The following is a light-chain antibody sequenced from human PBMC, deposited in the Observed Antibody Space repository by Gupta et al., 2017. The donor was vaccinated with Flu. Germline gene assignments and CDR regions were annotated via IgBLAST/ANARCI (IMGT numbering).Light chain of an antibody. CDR3: QHKGISSYT. J-gene: IGKJ2*01. V-gene: IGKV3-20*01. CDR1: QSVHNTY. CDR2: GAS. Sequence: VLTLSPVTLSLSPGERATLACRASQSVHNTYLCWYQHKPGQAPSLLIYGASNRAIGIPDRFSCGRCGTEFTLTINRLEPDDSAVYYCQHKGISSYTFGQGTKMEI.